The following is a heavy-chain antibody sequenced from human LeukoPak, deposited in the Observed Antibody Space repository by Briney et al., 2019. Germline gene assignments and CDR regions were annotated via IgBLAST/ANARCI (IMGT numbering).Heavy chain of an antibody. V-gene: IGHV1-2*02. Sequence: ASVKVSCKASGYTFTGYYMHWVRQAPGQGLGWMGWINPNSGGTNYAQKFQGRVTMTRDTSISTAYMELSRLRSDDTAVYYCARLYCSSTSCLTSDYYGMDVWGQGTTVAVSS. CDR2: INPNSGGT. D-gene: IGHD2-2*01. CDR1: GYTFTGYY. J-gene: IGHJ6*02. CDR3: ARLYCSSTSCLTSDYYGMDV.